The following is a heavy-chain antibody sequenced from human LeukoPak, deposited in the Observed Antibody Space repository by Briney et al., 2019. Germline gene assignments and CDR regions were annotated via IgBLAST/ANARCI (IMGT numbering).Heavy chain of an antibody. J-gene: IGHJ4*02. V-gene: IGHV3-30*01. CDR3: ARDRGGSSWSFDY. CDR2: ISYDGSNK. D-gene: IGHD6-13*01. CDR1: GFTFSSYA. Sequence: PGGSLRLSCAASGFTFSSYAMHWVRQAPGKGLEWVAVISYDGSNKYCADSVKGRFTISRDNSKNTLYLQMNSLRAEDTAVYYCARDRGGSSWSFDYWGQGTLVTVSS.